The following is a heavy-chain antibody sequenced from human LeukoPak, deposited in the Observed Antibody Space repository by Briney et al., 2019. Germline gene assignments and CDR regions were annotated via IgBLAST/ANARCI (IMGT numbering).Heavy chain of an antibody. Sequence: GESLKISCKGSGYSFTSYWIGWVRQMPGKGLEWMGIIYPGDSDTRYSPSFQGQVTISADKSISTAYLQWSSLKASDTAMYYRATSAYYYDSSGYPLFDYWGQGTLVTVPS. CDR2: IYPGDSDT. J-gene: IGHJ4*02. CDR1: GYSFTSYW. CDR3: ATSAYYYDSSGYPLFDY. D-gene: IGHD3-22*01. V-gene: IGHV5-51*01.